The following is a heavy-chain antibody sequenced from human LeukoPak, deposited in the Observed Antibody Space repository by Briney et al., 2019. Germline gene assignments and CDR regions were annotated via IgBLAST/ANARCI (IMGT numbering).Heavy chain of an antibody. J-gene: IGHJ4*02. CDR3: AKGXRYYXSSGYYPRKTSGYFDY. D-gene: IGHD3-22*01. V-gene: IGHV3-23*01. CDR2: ISGSGGST. Sequence: PGGSLRPSCAASGFTFSSYAMSWVRQAPGRGLEWVSAISGSGGSTYYADSVKGRFTISRDNPKNTLYLQMNSLRAEDTAVYYCAKGXRYYXSSGYYPRKTSGYFDYWGQGTLVTVSS. CDR1: GFTFSSYA.